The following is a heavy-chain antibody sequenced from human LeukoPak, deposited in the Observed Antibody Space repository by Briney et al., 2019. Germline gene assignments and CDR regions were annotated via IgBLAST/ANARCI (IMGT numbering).Heavy chain of an antibody. CDR3: AKFEVSATCFDY. CDR2: ISGSGGST. V-gene: IGHV3-23*01. D-gene: IGHD2-15*01. CDR1: GFTFSSYA. Sequence: GGSLRLSCAASGFTFSSYAMSWVRQARGKGLEWVSAISGSGGSTYYADSVKGRFTISRDNSKNTLYLQMNSLRAEDTAVYYCAKFEVSATCFDYWGQGTLVTVSS. J-gene: IGHJ4*02.